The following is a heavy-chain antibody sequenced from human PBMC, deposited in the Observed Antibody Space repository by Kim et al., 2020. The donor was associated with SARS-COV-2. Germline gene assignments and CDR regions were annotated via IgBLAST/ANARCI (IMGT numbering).Heavy chain of an antibody. D-gene: IGHD2-2*01. V-gene: IGHV1-2*02. Sequence: RKFQGRVTMTRDTSISTAYMELSRLRSDDTAVYYCARGYCSSTSCYFFDYWGQGTLVTVSS. CDR3: ARGYCSSTSCYFFDY. J-gene: IGHJ4*02.